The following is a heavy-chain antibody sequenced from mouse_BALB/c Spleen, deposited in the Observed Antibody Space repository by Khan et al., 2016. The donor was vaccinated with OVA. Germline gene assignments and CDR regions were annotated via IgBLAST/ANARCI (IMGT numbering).Heavy chain of an antibody. CDR3: ARKDYRYDGFAY. CDR2: IYPGDGDS. CDR1: GYAFSSYW. V-gene: IGHV1-80*01. J-gene: IGHJ3*01. Sequence: QVQLQQSGTELVRPGSSVKISCKASGYAFSSYWMNWVKQRPGQGLEWIGQIYPGDGDSNYNGKFKGKATLTADKSSSTAYMQLSSLPSEDSAVYFFARKDYRYDGFAYWGQGTLVTVSA. D-gene: IGHD2-12*01.